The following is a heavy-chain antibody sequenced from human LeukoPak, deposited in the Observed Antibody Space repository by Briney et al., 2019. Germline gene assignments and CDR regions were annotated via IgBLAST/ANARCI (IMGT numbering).Heavy chain of an antibody. CDR3: ASATILTDFDY. CDR2: ISPSGDIT. CDR1: GFIFSSHG. Sequence: GGSLRLSCAASGFIFSSHGMNWVRQAPGKGLEWVSGISPSGDITYYADSVKGRFTISRDNSKNTVYLQMDSLRFEDAAVYYCASATILTDFDYWGQGTLVTVSS. J-gene: IGHJ4*02. D-gene: IGHD4-11*01. V-gene: IGHV3-23*01.